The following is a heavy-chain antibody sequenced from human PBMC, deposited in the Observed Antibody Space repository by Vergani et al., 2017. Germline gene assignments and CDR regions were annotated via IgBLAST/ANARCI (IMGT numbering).Heavy chain of an antibody. D-gene: IGHD2/OR15-2a*01. J-gene: IGHJ6*03. Sequence: QVQLQQWGGGLLKPSETLSLTCVVNGGSFTSYHWTWIRQSPGEGLEWVGDIDHTGRPDYNPSLKSRLTMSVDKSRNQFSLTLNSVTATDTAIYFCARVNTDSNSHLSCNDYMDVWGQGTVVTVS. CDR1: GGSFTSYH. CDR3: ARVNTDSNSHLSCNDYMDV. CDR2: IDHTGRP. V-gene: IGHV4-34*01.